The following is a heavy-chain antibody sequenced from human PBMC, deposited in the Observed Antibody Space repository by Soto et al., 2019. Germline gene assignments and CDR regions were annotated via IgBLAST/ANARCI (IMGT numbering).Heavy chain of an antibody. V-gene: IGHV3-48*02. CDR1: GFTFRSYS. CDR2: ISSSNRTI. Sequence: GGSLILSCAASGFTFRSYSMNWVRQAPGKGLEWVSYISSSNRTINYADSVKGRFIISRDNAKNSLYLQMHSLRDEDTAVYYCAREGWPLLQTGMDVWGQGTTVTVSS. CDR3: AREGWPLLQTGMDV. D-gene: IGHD2-15*01. J-gene: IGHJ6*02.